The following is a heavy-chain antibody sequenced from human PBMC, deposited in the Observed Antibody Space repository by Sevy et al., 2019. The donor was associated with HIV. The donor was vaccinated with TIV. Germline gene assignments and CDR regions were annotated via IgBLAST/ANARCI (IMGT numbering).Heavy chain of an antibody. J-gene: IGHJ4*02. CDR1: GYTFTGYY. Sequence: ASVKVSCKASGYTFTGYYMHWVRQAPGQGLEWMGWINPNSGGTNYAQKFQGRVTMTRDTSISTAYMELSRLRSDDTAVYYCARAYFIGYYYGSSGYLDYWGQGTLVTVSS. CDR3: ARAYFIGYYYGSSGYLDY. V-gene: IGHV1-2*02. CDR2: INPNSGGT. D-gene: IGHD3-22*01.